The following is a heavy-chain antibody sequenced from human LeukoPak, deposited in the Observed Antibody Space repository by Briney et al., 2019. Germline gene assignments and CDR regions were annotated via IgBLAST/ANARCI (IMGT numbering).Heavy chain of an antibody. CDR3: ARDGRSRGLSHVNFDY. V-gene: IGHV3-48*03. CDR2: ISSSGMTK. D-gene: IGHD3-16*02. Sequence: GGSLRLSCAASGFPFSSYEMNWVRQAPGKGLEWVSYISSSGMTKYCAVSVKGRFTMSRDNAKNSLYLQLNSLRAEDTAVYYCARDGRSRGLSHVNFDYWGQGILVTVSS. CDR1: GFPFSSYE. J-gene: IGHJ4*02.